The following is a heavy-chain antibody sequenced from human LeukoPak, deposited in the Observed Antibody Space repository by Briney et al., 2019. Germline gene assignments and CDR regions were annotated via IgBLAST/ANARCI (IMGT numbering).Heavy chain of an antibody. CDR3: ARGSYDYGDYELGY. Sequence: PGGSLRLSCAASGFTFSSYWMHWVRQAPGKGLVWVSRINSDGSSTSYADSVKGRFTISRDNAKNTLYLQKNSLRAEDTAVYYCARGSYDYGDYELGYWGQGTLVTVSS. D-gene: IGHD4-17*01. CDR2: INSDGSST. CDR1: GFTFSSYW. J-gene: IGHJ4*02. V-gene: IGHV3-74*01.